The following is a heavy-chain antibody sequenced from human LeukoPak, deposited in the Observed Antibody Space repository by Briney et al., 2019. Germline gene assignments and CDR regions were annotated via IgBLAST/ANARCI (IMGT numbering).Heavy chain of an antibody. CDR1: GFTFDDYA. V-gene: IGHV3-43D*03. J-gene: IGHJ4*02. CDR3: AKDIRGAGYSSGLTPYFDY. D-gene: IGHD6-19*01. CDR2: ISWDGGST. Sequence: GGSLRLSCAASGFTFDDYAMHWVRHAPGKGLEWVSLISWDGGSTYYADSVKGRFTISRDNSKNSLYLQMNSLRAEDTALYYCAKDIRGAGYSSGLTPYFDYWGQGTLVTVSS.